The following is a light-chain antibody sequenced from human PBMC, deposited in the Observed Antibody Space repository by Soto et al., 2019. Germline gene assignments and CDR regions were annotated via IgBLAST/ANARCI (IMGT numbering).Light chain of an antibody. CDR2: GAS. J-gene: IGKJ2*01. CDR1: QSVSSN. CDR3: HQYNNWHT. V-gene: IGKV3-15*01. Sequence: EIVMTQSPATLSVSPGERATLSCRASQSVSSNLAWYQQKPGQAPMLLIYGASTRSTGVPARFSGTGSGTEFTLTISSLQSEDFAVYYCHQYNNWHTFGQGTKLEIK.